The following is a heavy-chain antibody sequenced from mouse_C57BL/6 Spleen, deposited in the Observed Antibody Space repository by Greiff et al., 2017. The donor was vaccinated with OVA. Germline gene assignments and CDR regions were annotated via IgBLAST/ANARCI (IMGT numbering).Heavy chain of an antibody. CDR1: GFTFSDYY. J-gene: IGHJ1*03. Sequence: EVHLVESEGGLVQPGSSMKLSCTASGFTFSDYYMAWVRQVPEKGLEWVANINYDGSSTYYLDSLKSRFIISRDNAKNILYLQMSSLKSEDTATYYCAREGTTVHPHWYFDVWGTGTTVTVSS. V-gene: IGHV5-16*01. D-gene: IGHD1-1*01. CDR3: AREGTTVHPHWYFDV. CDR2: INYDGSST.